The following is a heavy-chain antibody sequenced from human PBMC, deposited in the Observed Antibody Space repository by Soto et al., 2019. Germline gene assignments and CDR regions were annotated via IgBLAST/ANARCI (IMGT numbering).Heavy chain of an antibody. Sequence: GGSLRLSCAASGFIFSRYWMSWVRQAPGKGLEWVAYIKEDGSEKYYVDSVRGRFTISRDNAKNSLHLQMYSLRDEDTAVYYCARDIKASSMITFGGVLVASDYWGQGTLVTVSS. V-gene: IGHV3-7*01. D-gene: IGHD3-16*02. CDR2: IKEDGSEK. CDR1: GFIFSRYW. J-gene: IGHJ4*02. CDR3: ARDIKASSMITFGGVLVASDY.